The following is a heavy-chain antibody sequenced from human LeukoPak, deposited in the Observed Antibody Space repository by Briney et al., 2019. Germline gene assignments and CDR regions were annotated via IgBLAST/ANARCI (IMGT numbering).Heavy chain of an antibody. CDR1: GFTFSSYA. D-gene: IGHD3-10*01. CDR3: ARQRVRWKNWFDP. CDR2: ISGSGGRI. V-gene: IGHV3-23*01. J-gene: IGHJ5*02. Sequence: PGGSLRLSCAASGFTFSSYAMSWVRQAPGKGLEWVSAISGSGGRIYYGASVKGRFTISRDNAKNTLYLQMNSLRAEDTAVYYCARQRVRWKNWFDPWGQGTLVTVSS.